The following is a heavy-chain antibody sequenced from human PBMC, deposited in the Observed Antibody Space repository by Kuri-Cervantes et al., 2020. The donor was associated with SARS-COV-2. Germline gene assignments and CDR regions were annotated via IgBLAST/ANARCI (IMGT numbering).Heavy chain of an antibody. CDR3: ARAPSILGATLGYFQQ. V-gene: IGHV3-33*01. D-gene: IGHD1-26*01. CDR2: IWYDGSNK. J-gene: IGHJ1*01. Sequence: GESLKISFAASELTFSSYGMHWVRQAPGKGLEWVAVIWYDGSNKSYADSVRGRFTISRDKSKNTLYLQMNSLRAGDTAVYYCARAPSILGATLGYFQQWGQGTLVTVSS. CDR1: ELTFSSYG.